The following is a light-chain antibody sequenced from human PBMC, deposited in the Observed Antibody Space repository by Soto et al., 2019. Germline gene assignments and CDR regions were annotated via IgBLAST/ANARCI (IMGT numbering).Light chain of an antibody. CDR2: SAS. CDR3: QHTKTNNLPIP. J-gene: IGKJ5*01. V-gene: IGKV1-12*01. Sequence: DIQMTQSPSSVSASVGDRVTITCRASQGISNWLAWYQQKPGAAPKLLIYSASNLQSGVLSRFSGSGFGTDSTLTISSLQLEDFATYYCQHTKTNNLPIPFGQGTRLEIK. CDR1: QGISNW.